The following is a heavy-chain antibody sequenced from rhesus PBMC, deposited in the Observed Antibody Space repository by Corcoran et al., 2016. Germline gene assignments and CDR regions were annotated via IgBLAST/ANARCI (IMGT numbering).Heavy chain of an antibody. CDR3: ARQPFPMGGFDF. Sequence: QVQMQESGPGLLKPSETPSLTCVVSGGSIDTFNWWTWIRQSPGKGLEWIAHVGGSAGSANYNPSIKSRVTISKDTSNNQFFLKLNSVTAADTATYYCARQPFPMGGFDFWGQGLRVTVS. D-gene: IGHD2-39*02. CDR1: GGSIDTFNW. V-gene: IGHV4-65*02. CDR2: VGGSAGSA. J-gene: IGHJ3*01.